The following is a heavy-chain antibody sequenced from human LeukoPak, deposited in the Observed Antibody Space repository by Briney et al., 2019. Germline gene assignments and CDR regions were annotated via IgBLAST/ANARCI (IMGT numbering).Heavy chain of an antibody. CDR3: AKGGNIVVVVAADL. J-gene: IGHJ4*02. CDR1: GFTFSSYA. Sequence: GGSLRLSCAASGFTFSSYAMTWVRQAPGKGLEWVSGISGSGGSTYYADSVKGRFTISRDNSKSTLYLQMNSLRAEDTAVYYCAKGGNIVVVVAADLWGQGTLVTVS. V-gene: IGHV3-23*01. CDR2: ISGSGGST. D-gene: IGHD2-15*01.